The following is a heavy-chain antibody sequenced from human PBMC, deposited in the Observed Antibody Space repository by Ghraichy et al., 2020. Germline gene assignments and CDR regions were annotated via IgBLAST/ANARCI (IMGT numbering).Heavy chain of an antibody. CDR3: ARGAAARGWIDP. Sequence: SETLSLTCAVYGGSFSGYYWSWIRQPPGKGLEWIGEINHSGRTNYNPSLKSRVTISVDTPKNQFSLKLSSVTAADTAVYYCARGAAARGWIDPWGQGTLVTVSS. J-gene: IGHJ5*02. V-gene: IGHV4-34*01. CDR2: INHSGRT. CDR1: GGSFSGYY. D-gene: IGHD6-6*01.